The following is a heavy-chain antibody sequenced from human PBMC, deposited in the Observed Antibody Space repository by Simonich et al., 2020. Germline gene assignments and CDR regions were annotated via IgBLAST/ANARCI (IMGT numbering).Heavy chain of an antibody. CDR2: MSSSSGYI. J-gene: IGHJ6*02. D-gene: IGHD6-19*01. CDR1: GFTFSSYS. CDR3: ARWIAVAGTGAYGMDV. Sequence: EVQLVESGGGLVKPGGSLRLSCAASGFTFSSYSMNWVRQAQGKGLGLVSSMSSSSGYIYYADSVKGRFTISRDNAKNSLYLQMNSLRAEDTAVYYCARWIAVAGTGAYGMDVWGQGTTVTVSS. V-gene: IGHV3-21*01.